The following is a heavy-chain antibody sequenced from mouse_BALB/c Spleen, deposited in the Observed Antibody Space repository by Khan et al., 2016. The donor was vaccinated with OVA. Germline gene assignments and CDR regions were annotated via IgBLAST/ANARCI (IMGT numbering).Heavy chain of an antibody. V-gene: IGHV2-2*02. CDR2: IWSAGST. D-gene: IGHD2-4*01. Sequence: QVQLKQSGPGLVQPSQSLSITCTVSGFSLNNYSVHWVRQSPGKGLEWLGVIWSAGSTDYNAAFISRLTISKDNSRSQVFFKMNSLQPNDTAIYYCARRGYDYGRGALFAYWSQGTLVTVSA. CDR3: ARRGYDYGRGALFAY. CDR1: GFSLNNYS. J-gene: IGHJ3*01.